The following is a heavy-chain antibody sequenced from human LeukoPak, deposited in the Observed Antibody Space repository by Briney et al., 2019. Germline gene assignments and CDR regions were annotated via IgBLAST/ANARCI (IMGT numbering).Heavy chain of an antibody. CDR1: GFTFSKFW. V-gene: IGHV3-74*01. CDR2: ISADGRTT. D-gene: IGHD2-2*01. Sequence: PGGSLRLSCALSGFTFSKFWMNWVRLAPGEGLVWVSRISADGRTTDYADSVRGRFSISRDNAKNTVYLQMNSLRAEDTAVYYCARGVEVVPTAMGVYYYYFMDVWGQGTTVTVSS. J-gene: IGHJ6*03. CDR3: ARGVEVVPTAMGVYYYYFMDV.